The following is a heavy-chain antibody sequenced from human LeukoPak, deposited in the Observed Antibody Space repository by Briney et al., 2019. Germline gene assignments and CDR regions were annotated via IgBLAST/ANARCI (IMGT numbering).Heavy chain of an antibody. CDR3: ARRWSGYYFNWFDP. V-gene: IGHV4-39*01. CDR1: GGSISSSSYY. CDR2: IYYSGST. J-gene: IGHJ5*02. D-gene: IGHD3-3*01. Sequence: VKPSVTLSLTCTVSGGSISSSSYYWRWIRQPPGKGLEWIGSIYYSGSTYYNPSLKSRVTISVDTSKNQFSLKLSSVTAADTAVYYCARRWSGYYFNWFDPWGQGTLVTVSS.